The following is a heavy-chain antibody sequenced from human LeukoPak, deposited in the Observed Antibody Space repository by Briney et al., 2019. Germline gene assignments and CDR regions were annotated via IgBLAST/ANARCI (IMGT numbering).Heavy chain of an antibody. CDR3: ARSNYYDSSGYCDY. CDR2: IIPIFGTA. CDR1: GGTFSSYA. J-gene: IGHJ4*02. V-gene: IGHV1-69*05. Sequence: SVKVSCKASGGTFSSYAISWVRQAPGQGLEWMGRIIPIFGTANYAQKFQGRVTITTDESTSPAYMELSSLRSEDTAVYYCARSNYYDSSGYCDYWGQGTLVTVSS. D-gene: IGHD3-22*01.